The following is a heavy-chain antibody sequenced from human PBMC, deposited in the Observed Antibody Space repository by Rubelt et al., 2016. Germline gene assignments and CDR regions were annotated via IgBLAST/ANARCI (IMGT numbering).Heavy chain of an antibody. CDR1: GYSINNGYY. Sequence: QVQLQESGPGLVKPSETLSLTCTVPGYSINNGYYWGWIRQPPGKGLEWIASFFHDGSTKYNPSLKGRVTIAKDGSKNQFSLSLGSVTAADTAVYYCARPTGASSASGSFLVWGQGTLVTVSS. V-gene: IGHV4-38-2*02. CDR2: FFHDGST. J-gene: IGHJ4*02. CDR3: ARPTGASSASGSFLV. D-gene: IGHD3-10*01.